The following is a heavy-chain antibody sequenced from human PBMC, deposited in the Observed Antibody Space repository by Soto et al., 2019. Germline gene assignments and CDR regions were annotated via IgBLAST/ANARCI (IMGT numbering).Heavy chain of an antibody. V-gene: IGHV3-74*01. CDR2: INSDGSSI. J-gene: IGHJ3*02. D-gene: IGHD3-10*01. CDR3: ARDRGFPDSFSI. CDR1: GFNFGHYR. Sequence: GGSLRLSCAASGFNFGHYRMHWVRQAPGKGLVGVSHINSDGSSIVYADSVEGRFTISRDNAKNTLYLEMHRLRVEDTAVYYCARDRGFPDSFSIWGQGTMVTVSS.